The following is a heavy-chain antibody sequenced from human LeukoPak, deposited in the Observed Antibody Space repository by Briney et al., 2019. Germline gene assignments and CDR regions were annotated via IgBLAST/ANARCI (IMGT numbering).Heavy chain of an antibody. V-gene: IGHV3-23*01. D-gene: IGHD3-10*01. Sequence: GGSLRLTCAASGFTFSSYAMSWVRQAPGKGLEWVSGISGSGGSTYYADSVKGRFTISRDNSKNTVYLQMNSLRTEDTAVYYCAKTPKIRGVSNFDYWGQGTLVTVSS. CDR1: GFTFSSYA. J-gene: IGHJ4*02. CDR3: AKTPKIRGVSNFDY. CDR2: ISGSGGST.